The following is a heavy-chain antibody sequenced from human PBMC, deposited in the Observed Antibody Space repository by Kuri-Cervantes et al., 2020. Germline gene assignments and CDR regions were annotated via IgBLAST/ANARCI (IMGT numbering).Heavy chain of an antibody. Sequence: SETLSLTCTVSGGSISSYYWSWIRQPARKGLEWIGRIYTSGSTNYNPSLKSRVTMSVDTSKNQFSLKLSSVTAADTAVYYCARVDSWYGSSALDYWGQGTLVTVSS. CDR1: GGSISSYY. J-gene: IGHJ4*02. V-gene: IGHV4-4*07. CDR2: IYTSGST. CDR3: ARVDSWYGSSALDY. D-gene: IGHD6-13*01.